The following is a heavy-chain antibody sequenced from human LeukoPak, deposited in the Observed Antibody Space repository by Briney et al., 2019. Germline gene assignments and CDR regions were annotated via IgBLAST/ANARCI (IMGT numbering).Heavy chain of an antibody. V-gene: IGHV4-4*07. Sequence: PSETLSLTCTVSGGSISSYYWSWIRQPAGKGLEWIGRIYTSGSTNYNPSLKSRVTMSVDTSKNQSSLKLSSVTAADTAVYYCARDRVAAAGYNWFDPWGQGTLVTVSS. D-gene: IGHD6-13*01. CDR1: GGSISSYY. CDR3: ARDRVAAAGYNWFDP. CDR2: IYTSGST. J-gene: IGHJ5*02.